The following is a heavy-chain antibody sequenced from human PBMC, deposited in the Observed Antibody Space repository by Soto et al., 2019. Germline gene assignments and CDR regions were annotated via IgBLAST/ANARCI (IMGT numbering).Heavy chain of an antibody. D-gene: IGHD6-13*01. J-gene: IGHJ4*02. Sequence: SETLSLTCTVSGGSISSSSYYWGWIRQPPGKGLEWIGSIYYSGSTYYNPSLKSRVTISVDTPKNQFSLKLSSVTAADTAVYYCARLKRYSSSYFDYWGQGTLVTVSS. CDR1: GGSISSSSYY. CDR3: ARLKRYSSSYFDY. CDR2: IYYSGST. V-gene: IGHV4-39*01.